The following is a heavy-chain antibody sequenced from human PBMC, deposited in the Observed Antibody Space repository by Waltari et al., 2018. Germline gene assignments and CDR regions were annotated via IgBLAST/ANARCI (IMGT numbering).Heavy chain of an antibody. Sequence: QLQLQESGPGLVKPSETLSLTCTVSGGSISSSSYYWGWIRTPPGKGLEWIGSIYYSGSTYYNPSLKSRVTISVDTSKNQFSLKLSSVTAADTAVYYCATYSSGFLRNAFDIWGQGTMVTVSS. D-gene: IGHD3-22*01. V-gene: IGHV4-39*01. J-gene: IGHJ3*02. CDR2: IYYSGST. CDR1: GGSISSSSYY. CDR3: ATYSSGFLRNAFDI.